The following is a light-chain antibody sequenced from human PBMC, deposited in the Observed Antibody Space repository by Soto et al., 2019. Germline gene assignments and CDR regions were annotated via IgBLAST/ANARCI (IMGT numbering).Light chain of an antibody. Sequence: EIVLTQSPGTLSLSPGERATLSCRASQSVSSSYLAWYQQKPGQAPRLLIYGASSRATGIPDRFSGSGSGTDFTLTINRLEPEDFAVYYCQQYYSSLGLTFGGGTKVEIK. CDR2: GAS. V-gene: IGKV3-20*01. CDR1: QSVSSSY. J-gene: IGKJ4*01. CDR3: QQYYSSLGLT.